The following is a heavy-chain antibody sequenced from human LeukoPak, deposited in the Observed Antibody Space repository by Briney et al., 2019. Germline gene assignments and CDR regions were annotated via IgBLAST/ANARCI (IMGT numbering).Heavy chain of an antibody. Sequence: GGSLRLSCAASGFTFSDYYMAWIRQTAGKGLEWLSYISSSGSTMFFADSVKGRFTISRDNAKNSLYQQLNSLRAEDTAVYYCARVVYCSGGSCHIFAFDIWGQGTLVTVSS. CDR2: ISSSGSTM. J-gene: IGHJ3*02. CDR1: GFTFSDYY. D-gene: IGHD2-15*01. V-gene: IGHV3-11*01. CDR3: ARVVYCSGGSCHIFAFDI.